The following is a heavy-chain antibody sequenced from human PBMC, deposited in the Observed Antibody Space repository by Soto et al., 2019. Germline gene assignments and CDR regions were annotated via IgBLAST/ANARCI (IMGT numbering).Heavy chain of an antibody. D-gene: IGHD6-13*01. CDR3: ASSYGTSWYGDY. Sequence: QLVLVQSGTEVKQPGSSVKVSCKASGGTFNNYAVTWVRQAPGQGLEWMGGIIPIKGTANYAQKFQGRVTITADEFTSTAYMELSRLTFEDTAVYYCASSYGTSWYGDYWGQGTLVTVSS. V-gene: IGHV1-69*01. CDR2: IIPIKGTA. J-gene: IGHJ4*02. CDR1: GGTFNNYA.